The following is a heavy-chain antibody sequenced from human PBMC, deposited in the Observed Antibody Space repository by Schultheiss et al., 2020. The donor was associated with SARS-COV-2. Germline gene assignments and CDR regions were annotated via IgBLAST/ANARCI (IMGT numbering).Heavy chain of an antibody. D-gene: IGHD5-18*01. CDR1: GYTFTSYG. Sequence: ASVKVSCKASGYTFTSYGISWVRQAPGQGLEWMGWISAYNGNTNYAQKLQGRVTMTTDTSTSTAYMELRSLRSDDTAVYYCAKERYSYDAGYYFDYWGQGTLVTVSS. J-gene: IGHJ4*02. V-gene: IGHV1-18*04. CDR3: AKERYSYDAGYYFDY. CDR2: ISAYNGNT.